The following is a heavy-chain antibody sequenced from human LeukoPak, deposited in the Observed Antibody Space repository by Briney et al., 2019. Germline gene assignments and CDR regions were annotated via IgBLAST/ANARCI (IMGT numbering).Heavy chain of an antibody. CDR1: GGTFSSYA. Sequence: SVKVSCKASGGTFSSYAISWVRQAPGQGLEWMGRIIPILGIANYAQKFQGRVTITADKSTGTAYMELSSLRSEDTAVYYCARYRGTATILELYFDYWGQGTLVTVSS. V-gene: IGHV1-69*04. D-gene: IGHD5-24*01. CDR2: IIPILGIA. J-gene: IGHJ4*02. CDR3: ARYRGTATILELYFDY.